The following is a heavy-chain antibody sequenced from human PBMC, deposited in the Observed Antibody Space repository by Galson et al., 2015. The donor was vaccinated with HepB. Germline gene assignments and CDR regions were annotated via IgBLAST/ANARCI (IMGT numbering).Heavy chain of an antibody. V-gene: IGHV3-23*01. J-gene: IGHJ4*02. CDR2: ICGSGGNT. CDR1: GFTFSTYA. D-gene: IGHD1-1*01. CDR3: ANPIRNWNVRL. Sequence: SLSLSYADSGFTFSTYAMSWVRQAPGKGLEWVSAICGSGGNTYYADSVKGRFTISRDNSKNTLYLEINSLRADDTAVYYCANPIRNWNVRLWGQGTLVTVSS.